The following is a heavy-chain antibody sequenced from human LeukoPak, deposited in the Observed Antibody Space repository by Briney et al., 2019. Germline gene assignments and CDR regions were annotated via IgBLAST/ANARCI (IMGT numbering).Heavy chain of an antibody. CDR3: ARDTGHTGSRDGFDV. Sequence: GGSLRLSCEVSGFTFSNYWMHWVRQAPGKGLVWVSRISTDGKTTNYADSVKGRFTIFRDNAKNTLFLQTNSLRAEDTALYYCARDTGHTGSRDGFDVWGQGTMVTVSS. V-gene: IGHV3-74*01. J-gene: IGHJ3*01. CDR1: GFTFSNYW. CDR2: ISTDGKTT. D-gene: IGHD1-26*01.